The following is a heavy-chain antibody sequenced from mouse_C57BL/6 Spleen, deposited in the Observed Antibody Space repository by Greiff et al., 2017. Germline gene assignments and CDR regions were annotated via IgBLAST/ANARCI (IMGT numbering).Heavy chain of an antibody. CDR2: IYPRDGST. J-gene: IGHJ2*01. Sequence: QVQLQQSDAELVKPGASVTLSCKVSGYTFTDHTIHWMKQRPEQGLEWIGYIYPRDGSTKYNEKFKSKATLTADKSSSTAYMQLNSLTSEDSAVYFCARQPYYYCSSRGLFDYWGQGTTLTVSS. D-gene: IGHD1-1*01. CDR3: ARQPYYYCSSRGLFDY. CDR1: GYTFTDHT. V-gene: IGHV1-78*01.